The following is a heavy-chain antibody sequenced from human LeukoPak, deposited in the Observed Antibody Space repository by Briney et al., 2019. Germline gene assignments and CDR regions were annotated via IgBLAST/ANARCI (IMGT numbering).Heavy chain of an antibody. CDR3: AKGGSGSSGYYSLYYYYYMDV. CDR2: ISPSGRNT. J-gene: IGHJ6*03. D-gene: IGHD3-22*01. Sequence: GGSLRLSCAASGFTFSSYGMSWVRQAPGKGLEWVSAISPSGRNTYYADSVKGRFIISRDNSKNMLYLQMSSLRAEDTAVYYCAKGGSGSSGYYSLYYYYYMDVWGKGTTVTISS. CDR1: GFTFSSYG. V-gene: IGHV3-23*01.